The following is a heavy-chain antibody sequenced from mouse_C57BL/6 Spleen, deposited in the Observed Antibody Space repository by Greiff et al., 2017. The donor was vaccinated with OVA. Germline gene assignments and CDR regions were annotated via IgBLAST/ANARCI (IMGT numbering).Heavy chain of an antibody. CDR2: IYPGDGDT. CDR1: GYAFRSYW. D-gene: IGHD2-2*01. J-gene: IGHJ4*01. CDR3: AREVYGYGGYAMDY. V-gene: IGHV1-80*01. Sequence: QVQLQQSGAELVKPGASVKISCKASGYAFRSYWMNWVKQRPGKGLEWIGQIYPGDGDTNYNGKFKGKATLTADKSSSTAYMQLSSLTSEDSAVYFCAREVYGYGGYAMDYWGQGTSVTVSS.